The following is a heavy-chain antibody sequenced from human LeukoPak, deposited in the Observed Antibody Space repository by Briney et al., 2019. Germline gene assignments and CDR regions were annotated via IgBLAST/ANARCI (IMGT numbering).Heavy chain of an antibody. CDR3: ARDGGYGDRRSYYYMDV. CDR2: IYYSGST. D-gene: IGHD4-17*01. V-gene: IGHV4-59*01. Sequence: KSAETLSLTCTVSGGSISSYYWSWIRQPPGKGLEWLGYIYYSGSTNYNPSLKSRVTISVDTSKNQFSLKLSSVTAADTAVYYCARDGGYGDRRSYYYMDVWGKGTTVTVSS. CDR1: GGSISSYY. J-gene: IGHJ6*03.